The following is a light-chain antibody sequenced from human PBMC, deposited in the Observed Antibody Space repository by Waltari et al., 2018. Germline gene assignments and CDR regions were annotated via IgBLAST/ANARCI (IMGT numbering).Light chain of an antibody. J-gene: IGLJ3*02. CDR1: SSNSGAGYD. Sequence: QSVLAHPPSVSGAPGQRVTISCSGSSSNSGAGYDVPWYQHLPGTAPKLLIYGNSNRPSGVPDRFSGSKSGTSASLAITGLQAEDEADYYCQSYDSSLSGSVFGGGTKLTVL. CDR3: QSYDSSLSGSV. CDR2: GNS. V-gene: IGLV1-40*01.